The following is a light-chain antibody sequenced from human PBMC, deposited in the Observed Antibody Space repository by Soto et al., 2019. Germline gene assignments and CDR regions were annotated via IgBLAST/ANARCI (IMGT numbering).Light chain of an antibody. V-gene: IGKV4-1*01. J-gene: IGKJ1*01. Sequence: DIVMTQSPDSLAVSLGERAAINCKSSQSVLFTSNNKNYLAWYWQKPGQPPKLLISWASSRESGVPDRFSGGGSGTDLALTINSLQPGDVAVYYCQQYYSTPTFGQGTKVEI. CDR3: QQYYSTPT. CDR2: WAS. CDR1: QSVLFTSNNKNY.